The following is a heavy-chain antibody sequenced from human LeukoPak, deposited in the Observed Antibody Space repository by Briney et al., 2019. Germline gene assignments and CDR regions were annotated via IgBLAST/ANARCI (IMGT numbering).Heavy chain of an antibody. CDR3: ARRLDIVVVVAATPNDAFDI. CDR2: IYYSGRT. V-gene: IGHV4-39*01. Sequence: PSETLSLTRTVSGGSLSSSSYYLGWIRHPPGKGLEWVGSIYYSGRTYYNPSLKSRDTITVDTSKNQLSAELCSVPAPDTALFFCARRLDIVVVVAATPNDAFDIWGQGTMVTVSS. J-gene: IGHJ3*02. D-gene: IGHD2-15*01. CDR1: GGSLSSSSYY.